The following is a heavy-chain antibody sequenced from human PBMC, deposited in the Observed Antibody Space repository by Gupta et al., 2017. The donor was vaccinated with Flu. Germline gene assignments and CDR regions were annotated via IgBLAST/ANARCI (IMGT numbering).Heavy chain of an antibody. D-gene: IGHD2-2*01. J-gene: IGHJ3*01. V-gene: IGHV3-33*01. CDR3: ARGVPAANSFAFDF. CDR2: IWYDGSNK. CDR1: GFNFSSYA. Sequence: QVQMVESGGGVVQPGRSLRLSCAASGFNFSSYAMNWVRQAPGKGLEWVAVIWYDGSNKYYADSVKGRFTISRDNSKNTLYLQMNSLGAEDTAVYYCARGVPAANSFAFDFWGQGTVVTVSS.